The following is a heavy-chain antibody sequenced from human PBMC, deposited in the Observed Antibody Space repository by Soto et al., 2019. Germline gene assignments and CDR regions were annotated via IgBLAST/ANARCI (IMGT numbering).Heavy chain of an antibody. CDR2: INHSGST. CDR1: GGSFSGYY. Sequence: SETLSLTCAVYGGSFSGYYWSWIRQPPGKGLEWIGEINHSGSTNYNPSLKSRVTISVDKSKNQFSLKLSSVTAADTAVYYCARDYMVRGVMRWFDPWGQGTLVTVS. V-gene: IGHV4-34*01. J-gene: IGHJ5*02. D-gene: IGHD3-10*01. CDR3: ARDYMVRGVMRWFDP.